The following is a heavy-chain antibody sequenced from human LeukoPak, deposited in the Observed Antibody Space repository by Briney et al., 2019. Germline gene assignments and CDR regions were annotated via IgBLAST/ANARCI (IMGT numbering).Heavy chain of an antibody. CDR1: GGTFSSYA. CDR2: IIPIFGTA. Sequence: GASVKVSCKASGGTFSSYAISWVRQAPGQGLEWMGGIIPIFGTANYAQKFQGRVTITADESTSTAYMELRSLRSDDTAVYYCARGYCDSSAPLYYYYGMDVWGQGTTVTVSS. CDR3: ARGYCDSSAPLYYYYGMDV. V-gene: IGHV1-69*13. J-gene: IGHJ6*02. D-gene: IGHD3-22*01.